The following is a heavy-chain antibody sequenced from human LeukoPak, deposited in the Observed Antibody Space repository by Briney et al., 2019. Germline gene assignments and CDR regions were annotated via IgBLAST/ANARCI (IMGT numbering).Heavy chain of an antibody. D-gene: IGHD2-2*02. J-gene: IGHJ4*02. CDR3: ARRVCSSTSCYTRFDY. V-gene: IGHV3-30-3*01. Sequence: GGSLRLSCAASGFTFSSYAMHWVRQAPGKGLEWVAVISYDGSNKYYADSVKGRFTISRGNSKNTLYLQMNSLRAEDTAVYYCARRVCSSTSCYTRFDYWGQGTLVTVSS. CDR1: GFTFSSYA. CDR2: ISYDGSNK.